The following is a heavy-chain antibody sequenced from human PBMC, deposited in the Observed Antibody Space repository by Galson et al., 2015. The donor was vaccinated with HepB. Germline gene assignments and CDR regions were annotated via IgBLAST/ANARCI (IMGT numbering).Heavy chain of an antibody. CDR2: IGTGFDT. D-gene: IGHD3-10*01. CDR3: AAYRISGGFDSRLGDY. CDR1: GFTFSNHA. Sequence: SLRLSCAASGFTFSNHAMTWVRQAPGKGLEWVSTIGTGFDTYYADSVKGRFTISRDNSRNTLYLQMNSLRAEDTAVYYCAAYRISGGFDSRLGDYWGQGTLVTVSS. V-gene: IGHV3-23*01. J-gene: IGHJ4*02.